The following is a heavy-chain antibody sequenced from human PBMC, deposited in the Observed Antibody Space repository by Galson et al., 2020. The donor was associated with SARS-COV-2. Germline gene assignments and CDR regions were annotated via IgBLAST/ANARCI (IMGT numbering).Heavy chain of an antibody. J-gene: IGHJ4*02. V-gene: IGHV3-23*01. CDR3: AKDFFSGTSDILFDY. CDR2: INGRGDAR. Sequence: GGSLRLSCAASGFTFSTYAMSWVRQAPGKGLEWVSGINGRGDARCYADSVKGRFTISRDNSKNTLYLQMNSLRAEDTAVYYCAKDFFSGTSDILFDYWGQGTLITVSA. D-gene: IGHD3-10*01. CDR1: GFTFSTYA.